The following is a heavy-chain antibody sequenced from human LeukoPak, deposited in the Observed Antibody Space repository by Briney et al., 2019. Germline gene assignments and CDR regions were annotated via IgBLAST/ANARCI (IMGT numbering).Heavy chain of an antibody. CDR3: AKDRDYYDSSGYYYDYFDY. V-gene: IGHV3-30*02. J-gene: IGHJ4*02. D-gene: IGHD3-22*01. CDR1: VFTFSSYG. CDR2: IRYDGSNK. Sequence: PGGSLRLSCAASVFTFSSYGMHWVRQAPGKGLEWVAFIRYDGSNKYYADSVKGRFTISRDNSKNTLYLQMNSLRAEDTAVYYCAKDRDYYDSSGYYYDYFDYWGQGTLVTVSS.